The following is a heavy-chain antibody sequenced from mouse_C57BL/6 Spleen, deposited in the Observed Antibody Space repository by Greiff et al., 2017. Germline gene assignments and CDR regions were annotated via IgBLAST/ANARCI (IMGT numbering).Heavy chain of an antibody. V-gene: IGHV1-19*01. Sequence: EVQLQQSGPVLVKPGASVKMSCKASGYTFTDYYMNWVKQSHGKSLEWIGVINPYNGGTSYSQKFKGKATLTVDKSSSTAYMELNSLTSEDSAVYYCAREGEGSYYDYDLSYWYFDVWGTGTTVTVSS. CDR2: INPYNGGT. D-gene: IGHD2-4*01. J-gene: IGHJ1*03. CDR3: AREGEGSYYDYDLSYWYFDV. CDR1: GYTFTDYY.